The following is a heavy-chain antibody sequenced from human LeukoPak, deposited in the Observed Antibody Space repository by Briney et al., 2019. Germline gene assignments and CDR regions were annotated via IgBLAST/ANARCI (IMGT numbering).Heavy chain of an antibody. V-gene: IGHV1-18*01. CDR3: VRLSGQWLVHSYFDH. CDR2: IDTRNGLT. Sequence: AASVRVSCKASGYKFTTYGLAWVRQAPGHGPEYVGWIDTRNGLTEYSEKFRDRVTMTIDTSANTAFMDLRSLRSHDTAIYYCVRLSGQWLVHSYFDHWGQGTQVIVSS. CDR1: GYKFTTYG. D-gene: IGHD6-19*01. J-gene: IGHJ4*02.